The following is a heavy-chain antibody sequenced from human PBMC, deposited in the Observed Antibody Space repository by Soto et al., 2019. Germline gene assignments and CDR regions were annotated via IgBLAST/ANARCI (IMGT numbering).Heavy chain of an antibody. D-gene: IGHD3-16*01. CDR3: ARGNPFNYAGFGV. CDR2: MNAKSGDT. J-gene: IGHJ6*02. V-gene: IGHV1-8*01. Sequence: QAHLEQSGAEVKRPGASVKVSCKASGYTFSDFDINWLRQASGQGHEWMGWMNAKSGDTFFAQRFQGKFNMTCDTPLSPAYMEVGSLTSDDTAMYYCARGNPFNYAGFGVWGQGTTVAVSS. CDR1: GYTFSDFD.